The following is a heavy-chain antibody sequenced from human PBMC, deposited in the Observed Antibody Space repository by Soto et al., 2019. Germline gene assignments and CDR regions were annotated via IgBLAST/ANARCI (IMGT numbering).Heavy chain of an antibody. D-gene: IGHD3-10*01. V-gene: IGHV4-59*08. CDR2: IYYSGST. J-gene: IGHJ3*02. Sequence: QVQLQESGPGLVKPSETLSLTCTVSGGSISSYYWSWIRQPPGKGLEWIGYIYYSGSTNYNPSLKSRVTISVDTSKNQFSLKLSSVTAADTAVYYCARHVLLWFGEENDAFDIWGQGTMVTVSS. CDR1: GGSISSYY. CDR3: ARHVLLWFGEENDAFDI.